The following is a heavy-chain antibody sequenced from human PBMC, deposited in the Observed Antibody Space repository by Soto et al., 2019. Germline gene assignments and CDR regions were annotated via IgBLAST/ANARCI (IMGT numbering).Heavy chain of an antibody. CDR2: IYYSGST. CDR1: GGSISSGDYY. D-gene: IGHD2-2*01. Sequence: SETLSLTCTVSGGSISSGDYYWSWIRQPPGKGLEWIGYIYYSGSTYYNPSLKSRVTISVDTSKNQFSLKLSSVTAADTAVYYCARGRQYPPLAFDYWGQGTLVTVSS. J-gene: IGHJ4*02. CDR3: ARGRQYPPLAFDY. V-gene: IGHV4-30-4*01.